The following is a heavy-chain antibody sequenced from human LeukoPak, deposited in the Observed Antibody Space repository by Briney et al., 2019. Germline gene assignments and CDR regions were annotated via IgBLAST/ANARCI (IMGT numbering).Heavy chain of an antibody. V-gene: IGHV3-30-3*01. CDR2: ISYDGSNK. D-gene: IGHD6-19*01. Sequence: GGSLRLSCAASGFTFSSYAMHWVRQAPGKGLEWVAVISYDGSNKYYADSVKGRFTISRDNSKNTLYLQMNSLRAEDTAVYYCARGAVAIPSAFDYWGQGTLVTVSS. J-gene: IGHJ4*02. CDR3: ARGAVAIPSAFDY. CDR1: GFTFSSYA.